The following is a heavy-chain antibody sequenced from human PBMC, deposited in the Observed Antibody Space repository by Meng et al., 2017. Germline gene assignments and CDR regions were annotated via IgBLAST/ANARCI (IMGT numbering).Heavy chain of an antibody. CDR2: IIPIFGTA. V-gene: IGHV1-69*05. J-gene: IGHJ4*02. D-gene: IGHD6-19*01. CDR3: ARERSSGCCTYYFDY. Sequence: SVKVSCKASGGTFSSYAISWVRQAPGQGREWMGGIIPIFGTANYAQKFQGRVTITTDESTSTAYMELSSLRSVDTAVYYCARERSSGCCTYYFDYWGQGTLVTVSS. CDR1: GGTFSSYA.